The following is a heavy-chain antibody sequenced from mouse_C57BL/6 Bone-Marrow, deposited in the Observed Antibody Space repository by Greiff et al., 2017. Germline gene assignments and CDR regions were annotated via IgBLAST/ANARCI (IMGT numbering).Heavy chain of an antibody. CDR2: IDPEDGDT. V-gene: IGHV14-4*01. J-gene: IGHJ2*01. CDR1: GFNIKDDY. CDR3: TTNGGY. Sequence: EVQLQQSGAELVRPGASVKLSCTASGFNIKDDYMHWVQQRPEQGLEWIGWIDPEDGDTEYASKFPGKDTITADTATNTAYMQRSSQTSEDTAVYYCTTNGGYWGQGTTLTVAS.